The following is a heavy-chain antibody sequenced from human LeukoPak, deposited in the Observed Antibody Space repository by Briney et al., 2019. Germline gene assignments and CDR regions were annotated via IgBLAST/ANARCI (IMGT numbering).Heavy chain of an antibody. CDR3: ARGTPHYYGSGSYYIRRFDP. D-gene: IGHD3-10*01. J-gene: IGHJ5*02. V-gene: IGHV4-39*01. CDR2: ISYSGST. Sequence: SETLSLTCTVSGGSISSSSYYWGWIRQPPGKGLEWIGIISYSGSTYYNPSLKSRVTISVDTSKTQFSLKLSSVTAADTAVYYCARGTPHYYGSGSYYIRRFDPWGQGTLVTVSS. CDR1: GGSISSSSYY.